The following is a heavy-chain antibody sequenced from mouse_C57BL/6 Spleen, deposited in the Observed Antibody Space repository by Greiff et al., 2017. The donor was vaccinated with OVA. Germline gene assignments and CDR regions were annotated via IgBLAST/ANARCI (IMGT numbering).Heavy chain of an antibody. CDR3: ARRSTMFTTGFDY. V-gene: IGHV1-52*01. D-gene: IGHD2-2*01. Sequence: QVQLKQPGAELVRPGSSVKLSCKASGYTFTSYWMHWVKQRPIQGLEWIGNIDPSDSETNYNQKFKDKATLTVDKSSSTAYMQLSSLTSEDSAVYYCARRSTMFTTGFDYWGQGTTLTVSS. CDR1: GYTFTSYW. CDR2: IDPSDSET. J-gene: IGHJ2*01.